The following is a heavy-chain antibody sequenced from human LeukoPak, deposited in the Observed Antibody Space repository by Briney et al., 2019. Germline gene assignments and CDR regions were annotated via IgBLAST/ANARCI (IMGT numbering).Heavy chain of an antibody. Sequence: ASAKVSCKASGYTFTGYYMHWVRQAPGQGLEWMGWINPNSGGTNYAQKFQGRVTMTRDTSISTAYMELSRLRSDDTAVYYCARSPIAYYYMDVWGKGTTVTVSS. D-gene: IGHD2-21*01. V-gene: IGHV1-2*02. CDR3: ARSPIAYYYMDV. J-gene: IGHJ6*03. CDR1: GYTFTGYY. CDR2: INPNSGGT.